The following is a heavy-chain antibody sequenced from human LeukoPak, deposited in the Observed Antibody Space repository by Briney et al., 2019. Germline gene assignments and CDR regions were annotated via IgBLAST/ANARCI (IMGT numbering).Heavy chain of an antibody. Sequence: SETLSLTCTVSGGSITGSSYYWGWIRQPPGKGLEWIGSIYYSGSTYQNPSLKSRVTISVDKSENQFSLKLNSVTAADTAVYYCARAYSGNYGRYYYYYMGVWGKGTTVTVSS. CDR3: ARAYSGNYGRYYYYYMGV. J-gene: IGHJ6*03. V-gene: IGHV4-39*01. D-gene: IGHD1-26*01. CDR1: GGSITGSSYY. CDR2: IYYSGST.